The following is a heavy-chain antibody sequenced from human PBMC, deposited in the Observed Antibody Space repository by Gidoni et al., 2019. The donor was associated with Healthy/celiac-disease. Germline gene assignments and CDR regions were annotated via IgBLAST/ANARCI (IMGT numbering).Heavy chain of an antibody. V-gene: IGHV1-46*01. D-gene: IGHD1-7*01. J-gene: IGHJ5*02. CDR2: INPSGGST. CDR3: ASETGTTVGKRAYNWFDP. CDR1: GYTFTSYY. Sequence: QVQLVQSGAEVKKPGASVKVSCKASGYTFTSYYMHWVRQAPGQGLEWMGIINPSGGSTSYAQKFQGRVTMTRDTSTSTVYMELSSLRSEDTAVYYCASETGTTVGKRAYNWFDPWGQGTLVTVSS.